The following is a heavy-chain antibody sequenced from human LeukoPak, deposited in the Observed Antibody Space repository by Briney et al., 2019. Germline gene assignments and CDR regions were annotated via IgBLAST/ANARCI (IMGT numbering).Heavy chain of an antibody. J-gene: IGHJ4*02. CDR1: GGSISSHY. CDR2: IYTSGST. D-gene: IGHD6-13*01. V-gene: IGHV4-4*07. Sequence: PSETLSLTCTVSGGSISSHYWSRIRQPAGKGLEWIGRIYTSGSTNQNPSLKSRVTMSVDTSKNQFSLKLSSLTAADTAVYYCARVWGSSWYFDYWGQGTLVSVSS. CDR3: ARVWGSSWYFDY.